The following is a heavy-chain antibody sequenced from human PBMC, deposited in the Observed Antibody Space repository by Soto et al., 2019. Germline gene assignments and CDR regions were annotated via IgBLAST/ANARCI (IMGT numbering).Heavy chain of an antibody. J-gene: IGHJ6*02. CDR3: ARVMYYDFWGGYVPEDYYYYYGMDV. Sequence: QVQLQESGPGLVKPSETLSLTCTVSGGSVSSGSYYWSWIRQPPGKGLEWLGYIYYSGSTNYNPSLKRRVTISVDTSNNQFSLKLSSVTAADTAVYYCARVMYYDFWGGYVPEDYYYYYGMDVWGQGTTVTVSS. V-gene: IGHV4-61*01. CDR2: IYYSGST. D-gene: IGHD3-3*01. CDR1: GGSVSSGSYY.